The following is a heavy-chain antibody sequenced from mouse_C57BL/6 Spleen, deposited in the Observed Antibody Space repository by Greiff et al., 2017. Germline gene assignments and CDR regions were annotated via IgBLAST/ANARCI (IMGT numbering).Heavy chain of an antibody. CDR3: AREEYKAWFAY. CDR2: IHPGSGST. J-gene: IGHJ3*01. Sequence: VQLQQPGAELVKPGASVKMSCKASCYTFTRYWIPWVKQRPGQGLEWIGDIHPGSGSTNYNEKFKSKATLTVDTSSSTAYMQLSSLTSEDSAVYYCAREEYKAWFAYWGQGTLVTVSA. V-gene: IGHV1-55*01. CDR1: CYTFTRYW. D-gene: IGHD1-3*01.